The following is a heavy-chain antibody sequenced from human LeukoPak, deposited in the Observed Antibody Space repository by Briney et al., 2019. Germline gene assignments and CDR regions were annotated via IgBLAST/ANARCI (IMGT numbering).Heavy chain of an antibody. D-gene: IGHD3-10*01. J-gene: IGHJ4*02. Sequence: ASVKVSCKASGYTFTGYYMHWVRQAPGQGLEWMGWINPNSGGTNYAQKFQSRVTMTRDTSISTAYMELSRLRSDDTAVYYCARVYMVRGVIITALDYWGQGTLVTVSS. CDR1: GYTFTGYY. V-gene: IGHV1-2*02. CDR3: ARVYMVRGVIITALDY. CDR2: INPNSGGT.